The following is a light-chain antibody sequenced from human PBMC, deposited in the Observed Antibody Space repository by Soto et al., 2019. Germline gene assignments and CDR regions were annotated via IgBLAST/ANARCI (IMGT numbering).Light chain of an antibody. V-gene: IGLV2-8*01. Sequence: QSALTQPPSASGSPGQSVTISCTGTKNDIGVYDFVSWYQHHPGKAPRLITYEVVQRPSGVPDRFSGSKSGNTASLTVSGLQAADEADYFCKSYAGSNTYVFGSGTELTVL. J-gene: IGLJ1*01. CDR1: KNDIGVYDF. CDR3: KSYAGSNTYV. CDR2: EVV.